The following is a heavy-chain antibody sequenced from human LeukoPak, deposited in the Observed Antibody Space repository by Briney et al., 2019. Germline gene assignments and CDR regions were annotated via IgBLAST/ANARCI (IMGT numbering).Heavy chain of an antibody. CDR2: IIPIFGTA. D-gene: IGHD3-10*01. CDR1: GGTFSSYA. Sequence: SVKVSCKASGGTFSSYAISWVRQAPGQGLEWMGGIIPIFGTANYAQKFQGRVTITADESTSTAYMELSSLRSEDTAVYYRARQPPGFGRGGFDYWGQGTLVTVSS. V-gene: IGHV1-69*13. CDR3: ARQPPGFGRGGFDY. J-gene: IGHJ4*02.